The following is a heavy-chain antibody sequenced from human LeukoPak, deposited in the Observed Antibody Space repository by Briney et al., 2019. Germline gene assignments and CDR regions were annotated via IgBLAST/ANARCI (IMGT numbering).Heavy chain of an antibody. V-gene: IGHV4-30-2*01. Sequence: PSQTLSLTCAVSGGSISSGGYSWSWLRQPPGKGLEWIGNIYHSGSTYYNPSLKSRVTISVDRSKNQFSLKLSSVTAADTAVYYCARETHYGAFDIWGQGTMVTVSS. J-gene: IGHJ3*02. CDR1: GGSISSGGYS. CDR3: ARETHYGAFDI. CDR2: IYHSGST. D-gene: IGHD3-16*01.